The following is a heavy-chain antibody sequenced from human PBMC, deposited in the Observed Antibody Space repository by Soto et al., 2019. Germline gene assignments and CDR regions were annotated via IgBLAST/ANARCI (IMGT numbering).Heavy chain of an antibody. J-gene: IGHJ3*02. V-gene: IGHV4-31*02. D-gene: IGHD2-15*01. CDR2: IYYSGNT. CDR1: GGSITTGGRY. CDR3: AQALGFTVGDGFDI. Sequence: QVRLQEWGPGLVKPSHTLSLKCSVSGGSITTGGRYWIWLRQLPGKGLEWIVDIYYSGNTYYNAPLKSRVTMSVEAAKNPFSLKLSSVTAADTAVYYCAQALGFTVGDGFDIWGPGRLVTVSS.